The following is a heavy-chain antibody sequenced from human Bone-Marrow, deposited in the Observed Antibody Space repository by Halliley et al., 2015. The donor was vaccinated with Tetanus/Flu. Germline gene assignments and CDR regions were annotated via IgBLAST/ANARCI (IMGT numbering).Heavy chain of an antibody. D-gene: IGHD3-9*01. CDR2: SNGDRDR. Sequence: SNGDRDRAYADSVKGRFTISRDNAKKLLYLQRNPLRAEDTGVYYCARGGGPGIYLDHFAPWGQGTLVTVSS. V-gene: IGHV3-11*05. J-gene: IGHJ5*02. CDR3: ARGGGPGIYLDHFAP.